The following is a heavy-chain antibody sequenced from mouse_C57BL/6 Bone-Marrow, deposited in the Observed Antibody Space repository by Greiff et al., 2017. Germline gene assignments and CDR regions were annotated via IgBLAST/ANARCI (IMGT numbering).Heavy chain of an antibody. Sequence: EVQLQQSGTVLARPGASVKMSCKTSGYTFTSYWMHWVKQRPGQGLEWIGAIYPGNSDTSYNQKFKGKAKLTAVTSASTAYMELSSLTNEDSAVYYCTSPYGYDPSWFAYWGQGTLVTVSA. J-gene: IGHJ3*01. D-gene: IGHD2-2*01. CDR1: GYTFTSYW. V-gene: IGHV1-5*01. CDR2: IYPGNSDT. CDR3: TSPYGYDPSWFAY.